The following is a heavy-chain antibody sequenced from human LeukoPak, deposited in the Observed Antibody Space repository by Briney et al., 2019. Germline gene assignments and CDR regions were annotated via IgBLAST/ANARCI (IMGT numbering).Heavy chain of an antibody. Sequence: PGGSLRLSCAASGFTFSSYWMTWVRQAPGKGLEWVANIKEDGSQKYYVDSVKGRFTISRDNAKNSLYLQMNSLRAEDTAVYYCARAGSFLLLWFGELPNWFDPWGQGTLVTVSS. CDR2: IKEDGSQK. CDR3: ARAGSFLLLWFGELPNWFDP. D-gene: IGHD3-10*01. V-gene: IGHV3-7*01. CDR1: GFTFSSYW. J-gene: IGHJ5*02.